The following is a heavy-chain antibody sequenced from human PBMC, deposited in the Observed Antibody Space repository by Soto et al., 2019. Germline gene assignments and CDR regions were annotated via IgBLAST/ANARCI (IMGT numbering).Heavy chain of an antibody. CDR1: GFTFSSYG. CDR3: AREPYGSGSYLAY. D-gene: IGHD3-10*01. V-gene: IGHV3-33*01. CDR2: IWYDGSNK. J-gene: IGHJ4*02. Sequence: GGSLRLSCAASGFTFSSYGMHWVRQAPGKGLEWVAVIWYDGSNKYYADSVKGRFTISRDNSKNMLYLQMNSLRAEDTAVYYCAREPYGSGSYLAYWGQGTLVTVSS.